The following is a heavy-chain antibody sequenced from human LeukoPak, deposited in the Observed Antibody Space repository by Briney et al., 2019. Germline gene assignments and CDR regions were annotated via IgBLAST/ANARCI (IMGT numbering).Heavy chain of an antibody. CDR3: ARGYCSSTSCYPEAEYFQH. J-gene: IGHJ1*01. CDR1: GYTFTSYD. D-gene: IGHD2-2*01. CDR2: MNPNSGNT. V-gene: IGHV1-8*01. Sequence: ASVKVSCKASGYTFTSYDINWVRQATGQGLECMGWMNPNSGNTGYAQKFQGRVTMTRNTSISTAYMELSSLRSEDTAVYYCARGYCSSTSCYPEAEYFQHWGQGTLVTVSS.